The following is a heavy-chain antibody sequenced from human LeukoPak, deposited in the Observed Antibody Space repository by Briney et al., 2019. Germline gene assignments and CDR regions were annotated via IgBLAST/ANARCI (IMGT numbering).Heavy chain of an antibody. J-gene: IGHJ5*02. CDR2: FDPEDGET. CDR1: GYTLTELS. V-gene: IGHV1-24*01. D-gene: IGHD6-6*01. CDR3: ATLYSSSSGAGVPRLTLNWFDP. Sequence: GASVKVSCKVSGYTLTELSMHWVRQAPGKGFEWMGGFDPEDGETIYAQKFQGRVTMTEDTSTDTAYMELSSLRSEDTAVYYCATLYSSSSGAGVPRLTLNWFDPWGQGTLVTVSS.